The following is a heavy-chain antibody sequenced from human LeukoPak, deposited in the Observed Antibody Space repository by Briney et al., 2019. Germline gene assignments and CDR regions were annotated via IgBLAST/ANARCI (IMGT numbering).Heavy chain of an antibody. D-gene: IGHD1-26*01. CDR2: IYYSGST. J-gene: IGHJ4*02. V-gene: IGHV4-61*01. CDR1: GGSVNSGSYY. Sequence: TSETLSLTCTVSGGSVNSGSYYWNWIRQPPGKGLEWIGYIYYSGSTNYNPSLKSRVTISVDTSKNQFSLKLSSVTAADTAVYYCARAAYSGSYHSDYWGQGTLVTVSS. CDR3: ARAAYSGSYHSDY.